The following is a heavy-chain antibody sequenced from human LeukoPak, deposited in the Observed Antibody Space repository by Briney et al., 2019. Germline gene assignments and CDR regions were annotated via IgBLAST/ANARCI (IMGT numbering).Heavy chain of an antibody. D-gene: IGHD3-10*01. J-gene: IGHJ4*02. CDR2: ISWNSGSI. Sequence: GRSLRLSCTASGFTFDDYAMHWVRQAPGKGLKWVSGISWNSGSIGYADSVKGRFTISRDNAKNSLYLQMNSLRAEDTALYYCAKDRTTMVRGVIDYWGQGTLVTVSS. CDR3: AKDRTTMVRGVIDY. CDR1: GFTFDDYA. V-gene: IGHV3-9*01.